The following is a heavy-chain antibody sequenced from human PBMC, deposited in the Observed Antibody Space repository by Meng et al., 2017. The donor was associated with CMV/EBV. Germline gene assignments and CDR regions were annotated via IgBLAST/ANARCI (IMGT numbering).Heavy chain of an antibody. V-gene: IGHV3-15*01. Sequence: GESLKISCAASGFTFSNAWMSWARQAPGKGLEWVGRIKSKTDGGTTDYAAPVKGRFTISRDDSKNTLYLQMNSLKTEDTAVYYCTTDQPFWSGYTYYFDYWGQGTLVTVSS. CDR3: TTDQPFWSGYTYYFDY. CDR2: IKSKTDGGTT. CDR1: GFTFSNAW. J-gene: IGHJ4*02. D-gene: IGHD3-3*02.